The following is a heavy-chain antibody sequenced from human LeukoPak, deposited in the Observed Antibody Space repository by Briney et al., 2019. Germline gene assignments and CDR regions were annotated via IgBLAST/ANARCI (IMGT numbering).Heavy chain of an antibody. CDR1: GGSISSYY. Sequence: SETLSLTCTVSGGSISSYYWSWIRQPPGKGLEWIGYIYYSGSTNYNPSLKSRVTISVDTSKNQFSLKLSSVTAADTAVYYCARGPSRGDYGELFDYWGQGTLVTVSS. J-gene: IGHJ4*02. CDR3: ARGPSRGDYGELFDY. CDR2: IYYSGST. D-gene: IGHD4-17*01. V-gene: IGHV4-59*01.